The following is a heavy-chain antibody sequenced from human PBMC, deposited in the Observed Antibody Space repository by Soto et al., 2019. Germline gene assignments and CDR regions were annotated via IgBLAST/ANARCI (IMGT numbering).Heavy chain of an antibody. J-gene: IGHJ5*02. CDR2: IYHSGST. CDR1: CYSISSGYY. D-gene: IGHD2-15*01. Sequence: PSETLSLTCAVSCYSISSGYYWGWIRQPPGKGLEWIGSIYHSGSTYYNPSLKSRVTISVDTSKNQFSLKLSSVTAADTAVYYWARDYCGGGRCYPNWFVRWCQGTLGTVSA. V-gene: IGHV4-38-2*02. CDR3: ARDYCGGGRCYPNWFVR.